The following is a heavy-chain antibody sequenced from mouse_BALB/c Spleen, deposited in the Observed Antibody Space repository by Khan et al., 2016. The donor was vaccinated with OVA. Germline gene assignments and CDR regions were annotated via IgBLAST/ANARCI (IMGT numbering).Heavy chain of an antibody. CDR3: ARIKAGDFDY. CDR2: IRYSGNI. Sequence: EVQLQESGPGLVKPSQSLSLSCTVTGYSITSDYARNWIRQFPGNKLEWMGYIRYSGNIKYNPSLKSRTSITRDTSTNQFFLQLNFVTFEDTATYYCARIKAGDFDYWGQGTTLTVSS. J-gene: IGHJ2*01. V-gene: IGHV3-2*02. D-gene: IGHD1-3*01. CDR1: GYSITSDYA.